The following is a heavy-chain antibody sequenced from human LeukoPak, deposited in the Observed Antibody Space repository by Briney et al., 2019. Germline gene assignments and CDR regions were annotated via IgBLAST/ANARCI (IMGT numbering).Heavy chain of an antibody. V-gene: IGHV3-30*18. D-gene: IGHD2-21*02. Sequence: PGGSLRLSCAASGFTFSSYGMHWVRQAPGKGLEWVAVISYDGSNKYYADSVKGRFTISRDNSKNTLYLQMNSLRAEDTAVYYCAKEPRVVVVTNLMGYWGQGTLVTVSS. CDR1: GFTFSSYG. CDR2: ISYDGSNK. J-gene: IGHJ4*02. CDR3: AKEPRVVVVTNLMGY.